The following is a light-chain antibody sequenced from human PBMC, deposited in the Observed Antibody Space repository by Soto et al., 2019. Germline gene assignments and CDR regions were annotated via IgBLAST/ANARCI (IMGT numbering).Light chain of an antibody. CDR2: DTS. V-gene: IGKV3D-15*01. J-gene: IGKJ4*01. Sequence: EIVMTQSPAALSVSPGERVTLSCRASQRVSRDLAWYQQKPGQAHRLLIYDTSTRATGVPDRFSGSGSGTEFTLTIRELKSEDFAVYYCQQYNQWPQLTCGGGNKVAIK. CDR3: QQYNQWPQLT. CDR1: QRVSRD.